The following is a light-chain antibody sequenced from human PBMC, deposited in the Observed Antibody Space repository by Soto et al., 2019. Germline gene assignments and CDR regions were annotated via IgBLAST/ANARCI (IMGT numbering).Light chain of an antibody. CDR2: EVS. V-gene: IGLV2-11*01. Sequence: QSALTQPRSVSGSPGQSVTISCTGTSSDVGGYNYVSWYQQHPGKAPKLMIYEVSKRPSGVPDRFSGSKSGNTASLTVSGLQAEDEADYYCSSYGGGNTVVFGGGTKLTVL. CDR1: SSDVGGYNY. J-gene: IGLJ2*01. CDR3: SSYGGGNTVV.